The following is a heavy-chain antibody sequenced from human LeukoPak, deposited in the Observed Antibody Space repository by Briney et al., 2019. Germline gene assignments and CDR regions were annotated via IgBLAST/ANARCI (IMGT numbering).Heavy chain of an antibody. CDR2: IYYSGST. CDR1: GGSITSYY. CDR3: ARGHGSWFHY. D-gene: IGHD1-26*01. J-gene: IGHJ4*02. Sequence: NSSETLSLTCTVSGGSITSYYWSWIRQPPGKGLEWIGYIYYSGSTNYNPSLKSRVTISVDTSKNQFSLKLSSVTAADTAVYYCARGHGSWFHYWGQGTLVTVSS. V-gene: IGHV4-59*01.